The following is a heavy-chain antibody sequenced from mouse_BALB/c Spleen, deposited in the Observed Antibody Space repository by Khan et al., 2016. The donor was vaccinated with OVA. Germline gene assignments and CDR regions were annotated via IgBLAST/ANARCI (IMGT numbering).Heavy chain of an antibody. Sequence: QIQLVQSGPELKKPGETVKISCKASGYTFTDYSMHWVKQAPGKGLKWMGWINTETGEPTYADDFKGRFALSLETSARTAYLQINNLKNADPATYFCASGLKDANFDYWGQCTTLTVSS. V-gene: IGHV9-2-1*01. D-gene: IGHD1-3*01. CDR2: INTETGEP. J-gene: IGHJ2*01. CDR1: GYTFTDYS. CDR3: ASGLKDANFDY.